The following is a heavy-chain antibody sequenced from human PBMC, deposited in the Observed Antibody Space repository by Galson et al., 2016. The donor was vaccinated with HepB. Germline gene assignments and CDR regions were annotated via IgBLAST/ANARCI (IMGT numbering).Heavy chain of an antibody. J-gene: IGHJ5*02. CDR2: ITGSGDGT. Sequence: SLRLSCAASGFTFSSHHMSWVRQAPGKGLDWVSSITGSGDGTWYADSVRGRFTISRDNSKNMLYLQMNSLSAEDTATYYCAKDLSAVEAADWFDPWGQGILVTVSS. CDR1: GFTFSSHH. V-gene: IGHV3-23*01. CDR3: AKDLSAVEAADWFDP. D-gene: IGHD6-25*01.